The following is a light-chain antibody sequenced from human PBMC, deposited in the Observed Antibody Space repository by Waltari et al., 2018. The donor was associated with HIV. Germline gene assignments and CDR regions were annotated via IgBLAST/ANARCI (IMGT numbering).Light chain of an antibody. V-gene: IGKV3-11*01. CDR3: QQRSDWPIT. CDR2: DAS. Sequence: EILLTPSPATLPLSPGERAILSCRASLSVTNYLAWFQQKPGHPPRLLIYDASTRAAGIPARFSGSGSGTDFTLTINTLEAEDFAVYFCQQRSDWPITFGQGTRLEL. CDR1: LSVTNY. J-gene: IGKJ5*01.